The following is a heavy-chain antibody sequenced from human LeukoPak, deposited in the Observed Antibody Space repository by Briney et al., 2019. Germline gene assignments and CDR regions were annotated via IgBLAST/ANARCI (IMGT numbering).Heavy chain of an antibody. CDR2: ISSSGTYI. Sequence: PGGSLRLSCAASGFTFSSYTMNWVRQAPGKGLEWVSSISSSGTYIYFPDSMKGRFTISRDNAQNSLYLQLNSLRAEDTAVHYCAREEGGGTTGNYFDYWGHGTLVTVSS. CDR1: GFTFSSYT. D-gene: IGHD1-26*01. J-gene: IGHJ4*01. V-gene: IGHV3-21*01. CDR3: AREEGGGTTGNYFDY.